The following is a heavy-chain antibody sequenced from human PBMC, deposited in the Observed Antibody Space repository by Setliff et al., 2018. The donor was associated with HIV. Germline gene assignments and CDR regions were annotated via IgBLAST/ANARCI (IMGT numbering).Heavy chain of an antibody. D-gene: IGHD6-19*01. Sequence: ETLSLTCTVSGGSISGSNYYWGWIRQPAGKGLEWVGSIYYSGSTYYSPSLKSRVTISVDTSKNQFSLTLTSVTAADTAVYYCARQQHSSDLKIWNYWGQGTLVTVSS. CDR1: GGSISGSNYY. CDR3: ARQQHSSDLKIWNY. J-gene: IGHJ4*02. V-gene: IGHV4-39*01. CDR2: IYYSGST.